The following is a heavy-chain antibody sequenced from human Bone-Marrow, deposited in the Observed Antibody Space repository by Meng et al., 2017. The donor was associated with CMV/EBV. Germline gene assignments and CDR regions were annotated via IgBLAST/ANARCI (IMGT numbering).Heavy chain of an antibody. J-gene: IGHJ6*02. Sequence: SVKVSCKASGYTFTSYDINWVRQAPGQGLEWMGGIIPIFGTANYAQKFQGRVTITTDDSTSTAYMELSSLRSEDTAVYYCARGVAVADYYYGMDVWGQGTTVTVSS. CDR3: ARGVAVADYYYGMDV. V-gene: IGHV1-69*05. D-gene: IGHD6-19*01. CDR1: GYTFTSYD. CDR2: IIPIFGTA.